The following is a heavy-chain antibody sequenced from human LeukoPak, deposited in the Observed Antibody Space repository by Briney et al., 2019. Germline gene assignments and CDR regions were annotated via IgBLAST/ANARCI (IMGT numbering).Heavy chain of an antibody. CDR3: AKRYSSGWERYFDY. CDR1: GFTFSSYA. J-gene: IGHJ4*02. D-gene: IGHD6-19*01. CDR2: ISGSGGST. V-gene: IGHV3-23*01. Sequence: PGGSLRLPCAASGFTFSSYAMSWVRQAPGKGLEWVSAISGSGGSTYYADSVKGRFTISRDNSKNTLYLQMNSLRAEDTAVYYCAKRYSSGWERYFDYWGQGTLVTVSS.